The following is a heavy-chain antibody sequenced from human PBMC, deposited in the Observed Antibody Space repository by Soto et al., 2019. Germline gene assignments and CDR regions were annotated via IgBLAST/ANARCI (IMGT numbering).Heavy chain of an antibody. J-gene: IGHJ6*02. D-gene: IGHD6-13*01. CDR1: VFTFSDYY. CDR3: ARATSSSWSYYYYYGMDV. V-gene: IGHV3-11*01. CDR2: ISSSGSTI. Sequence: GGALRLSCAASVFTFSDYYMSWIRQAPGKGLEWVSYISSSGSTIYYADSVKGRFTISRDNAKNSLYLQMNSLRAEDTAVYYCARATSSSWSYYYYYGMDVWGQGTTVTGSS.